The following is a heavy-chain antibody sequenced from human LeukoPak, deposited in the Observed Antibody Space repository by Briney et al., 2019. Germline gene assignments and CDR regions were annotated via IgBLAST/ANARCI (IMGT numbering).Heavy chain of an antibody. CDR3: ARVAGYSDSTGYYYYFDY. D-gene: IGHD3-22*01. V-gene: IGHV3-21*01. CDR2: IDRTSFYI. J-gene: IGHJ4*02. CDR1: GFAFSSYS. Sequence: AGGSLRLSCAASGFAFSSYSLNWARQSPGKGLEWVSSIDRTSFYIFYADSVKGRFTISRDNAKNSLYLHMNSLRAEDTAVYYCARVAGYSDSTGYYYYFDYWGQGTLVTVSS.